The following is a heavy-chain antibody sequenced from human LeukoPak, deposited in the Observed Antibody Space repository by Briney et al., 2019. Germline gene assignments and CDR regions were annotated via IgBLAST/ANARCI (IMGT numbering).Heavy chain of an antibody. D-gene: IGHD4-17*01. CDR1: GFTVSSNY. CDR3: ARSWDDYGETFDY. V-gene: IGHV3-53*01. CDR2: IYSGGSI. J-gene: IGHJ4*02. Sequence: PGGSLRLSCAASGFTVSSNYMSWVRQAPGKGLEWVSVIYSGGSIAYADSVKGRFTISRDNAKNSVYLQMNSLGADDTAVYYCARSWDDYGETFDYWGQGTLVTVSS.